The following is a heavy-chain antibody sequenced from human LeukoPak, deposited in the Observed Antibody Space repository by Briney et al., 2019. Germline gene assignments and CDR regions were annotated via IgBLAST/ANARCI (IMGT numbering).Heavy chain of an antibody. Sequence: ASVKVSCKASGYTFTGYYMHWVRQAPGQGLEWMGWINPNSGGTNYAQKFQGRVTMTRDTSISTAYMELSRLRSEDSAVYYCATEAGYLFDSGAVYFQHWGQGTLITVSS. CDR1: GYTFTGYY. V-gene: IGHV1-2*02. CDR3: ATEAGYLFDSGAVYFQH. CDR2: INPNSGGT. D-gene: IGHD3-22*01. J-gene: IGHJ1*01.